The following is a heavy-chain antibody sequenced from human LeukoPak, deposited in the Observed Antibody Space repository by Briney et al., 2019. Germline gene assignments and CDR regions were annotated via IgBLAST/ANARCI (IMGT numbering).Heavy chain of an antibody. J-gene: IGHJ4*02. D-gene: IGHD6-13*01. CDR1: GFTFSNYA. V-gene: IGHV3-23*01. Sequence: GGSLRLSCAASGFTFSNYAMSWVRQAPGKGLEWVSGISGNGGSTYYGDSVKGRFTISRDTSRNTLYLQMNSLRAEDTALYYCAKDRESSSRFSGNSDYWGRGTLVTVSS. CDR2: ISGNGGST. CDR3: AKDRESSSRFSGNSDY.